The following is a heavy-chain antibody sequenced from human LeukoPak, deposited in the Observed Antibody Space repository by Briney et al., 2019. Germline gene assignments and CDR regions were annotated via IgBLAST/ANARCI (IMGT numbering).Heavy chain of an antibody. D-gene: IGHD6-13*01. CDR3: AREKIAAAGRDFDP. V-gene: IGHV1-2*02. CDR2: INPNSGGT. J-gene: IGHJ5*02. CDR1: GYTLIVFN. Sequence: ASVKVSCKASGYTLIVFNMHWVRQAPGQGLEWMGWINPNSGGTNYAQKFQGRVTMTRDTSISTAYMELSRLGSEETAVYYCAREKIAAAGRDFDPWGQGTLVTVSS.